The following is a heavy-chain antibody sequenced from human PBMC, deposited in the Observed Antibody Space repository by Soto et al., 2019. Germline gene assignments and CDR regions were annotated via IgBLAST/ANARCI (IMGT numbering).Heavy chain of an antibody. Sequence: PGGSLRLCCSASGFTFSDHPIHWVRQPPGKGLEYVSAISSNGIATYYADSVKGRFTISRDNSKNTLYLQMTSLRTEDTAVYYCVKERTSFYDYWGQGTLVTVSS. CDR1: GFTFSDHP. J-gene: IGHJ4*02. CDR2: ISSNGIAT. D-gene: IGHD3-3*01. V-gene: IGHV3-64D*06. CDR3: VKERTSFYDY.